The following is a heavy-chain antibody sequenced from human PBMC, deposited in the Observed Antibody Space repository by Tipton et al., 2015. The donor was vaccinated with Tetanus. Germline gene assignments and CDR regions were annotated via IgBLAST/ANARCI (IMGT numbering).Heavy chain of an antibody. Sequence: QSGPEVKKPGSSVKVSCKASGGTFGSYAVNWVRQAPGQGLEWMGGIIPHFGTVEYSQKFQGRVTLTADKSSSPAYMELTSLRSEDTAVYYCARATDPSGWTYFDFWGQGTLVPVSP. V-gene: IGHV1-69*06. D-gene: IGHD6-19*01. J-gene: IGHJ4*02. CDR1: GGTFGSYA. CDR2: IIPHFGTV. CDR3: ARATDPSGWTYFDF.